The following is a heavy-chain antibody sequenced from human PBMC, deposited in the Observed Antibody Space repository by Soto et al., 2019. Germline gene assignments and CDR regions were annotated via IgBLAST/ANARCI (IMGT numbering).Heavy chain of an antibody. Sequence: VGSLRLSCAASGFTFSSYAMHWVRQARGKGLEWVAVISYDGSNKYYADSVKGRFTISRDNSKNTLYLQMNSLRAEDTAVYYCARVLWFGELEYYFDYWGQGTLVTVSS. CDR3: ARVLWFGELEYYFDY. J-gene: IGHJ4*02. D-gene: IGHD3-10*01. CDR2: ISYDGSNK. V-gene: IGHV3-30-3*01. CDR1: GFTFSSYA.